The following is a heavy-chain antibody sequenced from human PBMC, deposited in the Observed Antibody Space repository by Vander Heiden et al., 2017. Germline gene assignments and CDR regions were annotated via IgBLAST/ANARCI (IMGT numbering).Heavy chain of an antibody. CDR3: ARGPYCSSTSCYPYYDILTGYYDY. Sequence: QVQLQESGPGLVKPSQTLSLTCTVSGGSISSGGYYWSWIRQHPGKGLEWIGYIYYSGSIYYNPSLKSRVTISVDTSKNQFSLKLSSVTAADTAVYYCARGPYCSSTSCYPYYDILTGYYDYWGQGTLVTVSS. CDR1: GGSISSGGYY. V-gene: IGHV4-31*03. J-gene: IGHJ4*02. D-gene: IGHD3-9*01. CDR2: IYYSGSI.